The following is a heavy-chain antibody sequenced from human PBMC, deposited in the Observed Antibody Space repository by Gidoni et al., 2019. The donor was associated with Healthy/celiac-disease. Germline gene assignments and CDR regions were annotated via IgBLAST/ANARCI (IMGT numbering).Heavy chain of an antibody. V-gene: IGHV4-59*01. CDR3: ARDFWSGYTTGSYGMDV. J-gene: IGHJ6*02. D-gene: IGHD3-3*01. CDR1: GGSLSSYY. Sequence: QVQLQESGPGLVKPSETLSLTCTVSGGSLSSYYWSWIRQPPGKGLEWIGYIYYSGSTNYNPSLKSRVTISVDTSKNQFSLKLSSVTAADTAVYYCARDFWSGYTTGSYGMDVWGQGTTVTVSS. CDR2: IYYSGST.